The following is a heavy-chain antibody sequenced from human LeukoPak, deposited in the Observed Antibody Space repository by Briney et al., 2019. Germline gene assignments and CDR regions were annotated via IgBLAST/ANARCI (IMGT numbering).Heavy chain of an antibody. J-gene: IGHJ5*02. V-gene: IGHV1-2*02. D-gene: IGHD3-10*01. Sequence: GASVKVSCKASGYTFTGYYMHWVRQAPGQGLEWMGWINPNSGGTNYAQKFQGRVTMTRDTSISTAYMELSRLRSDDTAVYYCARDLGGITMVRGAMAPWGQGTLVTVSS. CDR1: GYTFTGYY. CDR3: ARDLGGITMVRGAMAP. CDR2: INPNSGGT.